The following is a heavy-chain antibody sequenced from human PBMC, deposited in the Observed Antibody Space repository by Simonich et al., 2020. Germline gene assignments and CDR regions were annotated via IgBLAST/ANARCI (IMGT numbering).Heavy chain of an antibody. Sequence: QVQLVQSGAEVKKPGASVKVYCKASGYTFTANYMHWVRQSPGQGLEWMGWINPNSGGTNYAQKFQGRVTMTRDTAISTAYRELGRLRSDDTAVYYCARDSYSSWYFDLWGRGTLVTVSS. CDR3: ARDSYSSWYFDL. J-gene: IGHJ2*01. D-gene: IGHD6-13*01. CDR1: GYTFTANY. V-gene: IGHV1-2*02. CDR2: INPNSGGT.